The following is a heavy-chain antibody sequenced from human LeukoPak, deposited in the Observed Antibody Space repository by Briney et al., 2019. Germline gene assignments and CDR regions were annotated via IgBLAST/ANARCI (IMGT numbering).Heavy chain of an antibody. J-gene: IGHJ6*02. CDR3: AKLGGKEQLVHYGMDV. Sequence: GGSLRLSCAASGFTFSSYGMHWVRQAPGKGLEWVAVITYDGSNKYYADSVKGRFTISRDNSKNTLYLQTNSLRAEDTAVYYCAKLGGKEQLVHYGMDVWGQGTTVTVSS. CDR1: GFTFSSYG. CDR2: ITYDGSNK. V-gene: IGHV3-30*18. D-gene: IGHD6-6*01.